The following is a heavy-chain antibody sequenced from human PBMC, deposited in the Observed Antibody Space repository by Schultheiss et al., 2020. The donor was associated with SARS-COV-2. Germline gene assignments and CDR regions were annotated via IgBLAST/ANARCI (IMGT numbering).Heavy chain of an antibody. J-gene: IGHJ4*02. CDR3: ARRLLGDGDY. D-gene: IGHD3-16*01. Sequence: GGSLRLSCVASGFTFRTHVMHWVRQAPSRGLEWVAVISYDGSNKYYADSVKGRFTISRDNSKNTLYLQMNSLRAEDTAVYYCARRLLGDGDYWGQGTLVTVSS. CDR2: ISYDGSNK. V-gene: IGHV3-30-3*01. CDR1: GFTFRTHV.